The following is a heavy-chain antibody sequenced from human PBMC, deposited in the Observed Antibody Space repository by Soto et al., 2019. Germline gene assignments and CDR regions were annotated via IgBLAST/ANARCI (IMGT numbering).Heavy chain of an antibody. J-gene: IGHJ4*02. CDR2: IYYSGST. D-gene: IGHD5-18*01. Sequence: SETLSLTCTVSGGSISSYYWSWIRQPPGKGLEWIGYIYYSGSTNCNPSLKSRVTISVDTSKNQFSLKLSSVTAADTAVYYCARVRRRIQLWFFDYWGQGTLVTVSS. V-gene: IGHV4-59*01. CDR3: ARVRRRIQLWFFDY. CDR1: GGSISSYY.